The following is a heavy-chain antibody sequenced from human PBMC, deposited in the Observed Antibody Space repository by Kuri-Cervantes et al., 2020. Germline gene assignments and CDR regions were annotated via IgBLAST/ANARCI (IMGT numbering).Heavy chain of an antibody. CDR1: GYTFTDYY. V-gene: IGHV1-2*02. J-gene: IGHJ3*02. CDR2: ISPNSGGT. CDR3: AREYRWCSGGSCYSAGGAFDI. Sequence: ASVKVSCKASGYTFTDYYMHWVRQAPGQGLEWMGWISPNSGGTNYAQKFQGRVTMTRDTSISTAYMELSRLRSDDTAVYYCAREYRWCSGGSCYSAGGAFDIWGQGTMVTVSS. D-gene: IGHD2-15*01.